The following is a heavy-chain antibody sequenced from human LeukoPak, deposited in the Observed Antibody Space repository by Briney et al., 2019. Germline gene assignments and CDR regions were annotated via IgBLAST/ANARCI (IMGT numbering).Heavy chain of an antibody. CDR1: GDSISTSSYY. Sequence: SETLSLTCSVSGDSISTSSYYWGWIRQPPGKGLEWIGTIYYSGSTYYNQSLTSRVTISVDTSKNQFSLKLSSVTAADTAVYYCARHKDYYYSYMDVWGKGTTVTISS. CDR3: ARHKDYYYSYMDV. V-gene: IGHV4-39*01. CDR2: IYYSGST. J-gene: IGHJ6*03.